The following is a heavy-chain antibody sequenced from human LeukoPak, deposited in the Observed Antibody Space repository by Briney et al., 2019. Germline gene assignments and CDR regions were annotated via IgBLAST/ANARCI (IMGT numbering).Heavy chain of an antibody. V-gene: IGHV4-30-2*01. J-gene: IGHJ4*02. CDR2: IYHSGST. Sequence: PSETLSLTCTVSGGSISSGGYYWSWIRQPPGKGLEWIGYIYHSGSTYYNPSLKSRVTISVDRSKNQFSLKLSSVTAADTAVYYCARDGSADYGDYEGQGRPFDYWGQGTLVTVSS. CDR1: GGSISSGGYY. CDR3: ARDGSADYGDYEGQGRPFDY. D-gene: IGHD4-17*01.